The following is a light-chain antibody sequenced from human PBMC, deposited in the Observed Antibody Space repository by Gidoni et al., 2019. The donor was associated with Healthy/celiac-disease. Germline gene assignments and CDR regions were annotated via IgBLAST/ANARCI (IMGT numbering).Light chain of an antibody. V-gene: IGKV3-20*01. CDR2: GAS. Sequence: IVLTQSPGTLSLSPGERATLSCRASQSVSSSYLAWYQQKPGQAPRLLIYGASSRATGIPDRFRGSGSGTDFTLTISRLEPEDFAVYYCQQYGSAPPTITFGQGTRLEIK. CDR1: QSVSSSY. J-gene: IGKJ5*01. CDR3: QQYGSAPPTIT.